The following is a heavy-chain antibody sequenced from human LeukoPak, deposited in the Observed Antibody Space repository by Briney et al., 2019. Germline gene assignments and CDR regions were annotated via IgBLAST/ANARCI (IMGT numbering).Heavy chain of an antibody. J-gene: IGHJ6*02. D-gene: IGHD2-2*01. CDR3: ARSGIVVVPAAIWYYYYGMDV. CDR2: ISAYNGNT. Sequence: ASVKVSCKASGYTFTSYGISWVRQAPGQGLEWMGWISAYNGNTNYAQKLQGRVTMTTDTSTSTAYMELRSLRSDDTAAYYCARSGIVVVPAAIWYYYYGMDVWGQGTTVTVSS. V-gene: IGHV1-18*01. CDR1: GYTFTSYG.